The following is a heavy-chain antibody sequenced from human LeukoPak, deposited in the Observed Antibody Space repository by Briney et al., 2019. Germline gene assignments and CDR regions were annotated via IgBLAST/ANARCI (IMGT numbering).Heavy chain of an antibody. CDR3: AHRGLYSSGSTYYFDY. D-gene: IGHD6-19*01. V-gene: IGHV4-34*01. Sequence: PSETLSLTCAVYGGSFSGYYWSWIRQPPGKGLEWIGEINHSGSTNYNPSLKSRVTISVDTSKNQFSLKLSSVTAADTAVYYCAHRGLYSSGSTYYFDYRGQGTLVTVSS. J-gene: IGHJ4*02. CDR1: GGSFSGYY. CDR2: INHSGST.